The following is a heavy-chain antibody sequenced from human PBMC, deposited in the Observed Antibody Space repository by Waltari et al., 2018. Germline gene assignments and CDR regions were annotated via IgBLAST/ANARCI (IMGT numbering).Heavy chain of an antibody. J-gene: IGHJ4*02. CDR2: INPNSGGT. CDR3: ARLGSEGFDY. Sequence: QVQLVQSGAEVKKPGASVKVSCKASGYTFTGYYMHWVRQAPGQGLEWMGWINPNSGGTNYARKFQGRVTMTRDTSISTAYMELSRLRSDDTAVYYCARLGSEGFDYWGQGTLVTVSS. V-gene: IGHV1-2*02. CDR1: GYTFTGYY.